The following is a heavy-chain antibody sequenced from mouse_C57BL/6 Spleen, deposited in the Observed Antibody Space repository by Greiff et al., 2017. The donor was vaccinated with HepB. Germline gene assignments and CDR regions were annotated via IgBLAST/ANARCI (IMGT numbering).Heavy chain of an antibody. Sequence: QVQLQQSGAELMKPGASVKLSCKATGYTLTGYWIEWVKQRPGHGLEWIGEILPGSGSTNYNEKIKGKATFTADTSSNTTYMQLISLTTEESAIYYCARYYYGSSSYWYFDVWGTGTPVTVSS. CDR3: ARYYYGSSSYWYFDV. D-gene: IGHD1-1*01. CDR2: ILPGSGST. J-gene: IGHJ1*03. CDR1: GYTLTGYW. V-gene: IGHV1-9*01.